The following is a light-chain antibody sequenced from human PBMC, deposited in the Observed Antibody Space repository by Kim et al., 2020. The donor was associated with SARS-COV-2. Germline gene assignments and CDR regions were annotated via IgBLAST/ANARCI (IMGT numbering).Light chain of an antibody. V-gene: IGKV1-9*01. CDR3: QQLNGYLRLT. CDR2: AAS. J-gene: IGKJ4*01. CDR1: QGISSY. Sequence: DIQLTQSPSFLSASVGDRVTITCRASQGISSYLAWYQQKPGKAPKLLIYAASTLQSGVPSRFSGSGSGTEFTLTISSLQPEDFATNYCQQLNGYLRLTFGGGTEVDIK.